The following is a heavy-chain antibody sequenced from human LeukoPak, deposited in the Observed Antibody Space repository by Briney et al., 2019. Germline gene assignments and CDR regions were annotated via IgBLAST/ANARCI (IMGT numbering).Heavy chain of an antibody. Sequence: QPGGSLRLSCAASGFTFSSYEMNWVRQAPGKGLEWVANIKQDGSEKYCVDSVKGRFTISRDNAKNSLYLQMNSLRAEDTAVYYCATDKVVGASRFDYWGQGTLVTVSS. D-gene: IGHD1-26*01. V-gene: IGHV3-7*01. J-gene: IGHJ4*02. CDR1: GFTFSSYE. CDR2: IKQDGSEK. CDR3: ATDKVVGASRFDY.